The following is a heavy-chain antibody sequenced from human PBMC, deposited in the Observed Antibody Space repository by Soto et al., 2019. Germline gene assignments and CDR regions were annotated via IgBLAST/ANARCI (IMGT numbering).Heavy chain of an antibody. CDR1: GYTFTSYA. CDR2: INAGNGNK. Sequence: ASAKVSCKASGYTFTSYAMDWLRHAPGQRLEWMGWINAGNGNKKYSKKFQGRVTITRDTSARKDYMELRRLRYEETAVYYCARDNDGMDVWGQGTTVTVSS. J-gene: IGHJ6*02. V-gene: IGHV1-3*01. CDR3: ARDNDGMDV.